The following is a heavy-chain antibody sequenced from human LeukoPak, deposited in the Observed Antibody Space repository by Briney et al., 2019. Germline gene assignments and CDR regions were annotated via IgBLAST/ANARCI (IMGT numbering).Heavy chain of an antibody. CDR1: GFTFSDYS. CDR2: ISGTNSYI. Sequence: GGSLRLSCIASGFTFSDYSMNWVRQAPGKGLEWVSSISGTNSYIRYADSVKGRFTISRDNANNSLYLQMNSLRAEDTAVYYCASHYYDSSGYYCWGQGTLVTVSS. V-gene: IGHV3-21*01. J-gene: IGHJ4*02. CDR3: ASHYYDSSGYYC. D-gene: IGHD3-22*01.